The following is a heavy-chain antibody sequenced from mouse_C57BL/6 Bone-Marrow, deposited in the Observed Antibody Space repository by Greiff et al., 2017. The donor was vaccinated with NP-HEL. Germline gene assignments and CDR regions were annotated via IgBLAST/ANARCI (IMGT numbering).Heavy chain of an antibody. CDR2: IDPEDGAT. CDR3: APLYYYGSSYGAWFAY. D-gene: IGHD1-1*01. CDR1: GFNIKDYY. Sequence: VQLQQSGAELVKPGASVKLSCTASGFNIKDYYMHWVKQRTEQGLEWIGRIDPEDGATKYAPKFQGKATITADTSSNTAYLQLSSLTSEDTAVYYCAPLYYYGSSYGAWFAYWGQGTLVTVSA. V-gene: IGHV14-2*01. J-gene: IGHJ3*01.